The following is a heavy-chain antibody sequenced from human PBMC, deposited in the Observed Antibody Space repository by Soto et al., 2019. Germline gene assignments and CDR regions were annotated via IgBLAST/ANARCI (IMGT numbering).Heavy chain of an antibody. CDR2: ISSSGSTI. D-gene: IGHD2-15*01. CDR1: GFTFSDYY. V-gene: IGHV3-11*01. J-gene: IGHJ4*02. CDR3: ARDWDCSGGSCYQPPPLDY. Sequence: GGSLSLSCAASGFTFSDYYMSWIRQAPGKGLEWVSYISSSGSTIYYADSVKGRFTISRDNAKNSLYLQMNSLRAEDTAVYYCARDWDCSGGSCYQPPPLDYWGQGTLVNVSS.